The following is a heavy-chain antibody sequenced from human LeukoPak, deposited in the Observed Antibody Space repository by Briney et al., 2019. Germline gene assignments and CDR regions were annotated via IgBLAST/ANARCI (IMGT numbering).Heavy chain of an antibody. J-gene: IGHJ5*02. Sequence: PGGSLRLSCAASGFTFRDYAMTWIRQAPGKGLEWTSYIKKRSAATYYADSVAGRFVISRDDAKNSLNLHLTNLRVEDTATYFCARIWSARDWFDPWGQGT. V-gene: IGHV3-11*01. CDR2: IKKRSAAT. D-gene: IGHD1-1*01. CDR1: GFTFRDYA. CDR3: ARIWSARDWFDP.